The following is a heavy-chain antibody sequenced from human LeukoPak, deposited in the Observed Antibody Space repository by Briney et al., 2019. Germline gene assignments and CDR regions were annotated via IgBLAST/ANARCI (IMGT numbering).Heavy chain of an antibody. Sequence: GGSLRLSCAASGFTFSSYSMNWVRQAPGKGLEWVSSISSSGSYIYYADSVKGRFTISRDNAKNSLYLQMNSLRAEDTAVYYCARDGDVAVRSCDHWGQGTLVTVSS. D-gene: IGHD2-21*02. V-gene: IGHV3-21*01. CDR2: ISSSGSYI. CDR3: ARDGDVAVRSCDH. CDR1: GFTFSSYS. J-gene: IGHJ4*02.